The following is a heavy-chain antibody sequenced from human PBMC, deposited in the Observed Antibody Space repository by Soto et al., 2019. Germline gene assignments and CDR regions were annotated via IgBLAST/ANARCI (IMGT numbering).Heavy chain of an antibody. V-gene: IGHV1-2*02. J-gene: IGHJ4*02. CDR3: ARDSEGYFDY. Sequence: QVQLVQSGAEVKKPGASVKVSCKASGYSFSDYYMHWVRQAPGQGPEWMGWITPKSGDTSYAQKWQGRVTMTRDTSISTVYMELTRLRSDDTAIYFCARDSEGYFDYWGQGTLVSVSS. CDR2: ITPKSGDT. CDR1: GYSFSDYY.